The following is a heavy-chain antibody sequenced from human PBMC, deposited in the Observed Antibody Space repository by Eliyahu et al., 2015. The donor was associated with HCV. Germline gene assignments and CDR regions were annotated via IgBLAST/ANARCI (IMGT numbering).Heavy chain of an antibody. D-gene: IGHD2-21*02. Sequence: QVQLQESGPGLVTPSATLSLTCTVSVXSIRXYYWSWIRQPPGKGLEWIGYXYYSGSTNYNPSLKSRVTISVDTSKNQFSLKLSSVTAADTAVYYCARVPRCWGGDCYSRLGPYYFDYWGQGTLVTVSS. CDR2: XYYSGST. CDR3: ARVPRCWGGDCYSRLGPYYFDY. V-gene: IGHV4-59*01. CDR1: VXSIRXYY. J-gene: IGHJ4*02.